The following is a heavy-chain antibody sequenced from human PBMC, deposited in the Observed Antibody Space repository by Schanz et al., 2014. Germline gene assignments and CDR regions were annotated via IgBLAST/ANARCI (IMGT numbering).Heavy chain of an antibody. CDR1: GFPFSDYF. V-gene: IGHV3-23*04. CDR2: ISGRDGRT. CDR3: AKVRYSGGWRGEYFDE. J-gene: IGHJ4*02. D-gene: IGHD5-12*01. Sequence: EVQLVESGGGLVQPGGSLRLSCAASGFPFSDYFMAWIRQPPGRGLEWVSAISGRDGRTYYADSVRGRFTISRDNSKNTLNLQMNSLRTEDTAVDYGAKVRYSGGWRGEYFDEWGQGTLXTVAS.